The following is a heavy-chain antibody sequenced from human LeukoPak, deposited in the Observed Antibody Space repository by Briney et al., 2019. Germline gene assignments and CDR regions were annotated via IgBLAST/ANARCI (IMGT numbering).Heavy chain of an antibody. V-gene: IGHV1-18*01. CDR3: ASLTSGYFDY. CDR2: ISAYNGNT. Sequence: GAPVKVSYKASGYTFTSYGISWVRQAPGQGLEWMGWISAYNGNTNYAQKLQGRVTMTTDTSTSTAYMELRSLRSDDTAVYYCASLTSGYFDYWGQGTLVTVSS. D-gene: IGHD6-19*01. J-gene: IGHJ4*02. CDR1: GYTFTSYG.